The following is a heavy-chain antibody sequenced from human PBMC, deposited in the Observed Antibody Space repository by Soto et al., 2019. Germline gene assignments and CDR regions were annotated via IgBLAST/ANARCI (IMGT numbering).Heavy chain of an antibody. CDR1: GYSFTSYW. CDR2: IDPSDSYT. J-gene: IGHJ4*02. Sequence: PGESLKISCKGSGYSFTSYWISWVRQMPGKGLEWMGRIDPSDSYTNYSPSFQGHVTISADKSISTAYLQWSSLKASDTAMYYCARHTKTYYYDSSGYYAYWGQGTLVTAPQ. V-gene: IGHV5-10-1*01. CDR3: ARHTKTYYYDSSGYYAY. D-gene: IGHD3-22*01.